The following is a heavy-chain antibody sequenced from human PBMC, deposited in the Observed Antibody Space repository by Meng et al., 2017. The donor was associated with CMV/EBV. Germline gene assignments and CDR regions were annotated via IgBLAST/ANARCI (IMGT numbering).Heavy chain of an antibody. CDR1: GGSISSYY. CDR3: ARVPPPDAFDI. J-gene: IGHJ3*02. V-gene: IGHV4-59*01. CDR2: IYYSGST. Sequence: SETLSLTCTVSGGSISSYYWSWIRQPPGKGLEWIGYIYYSGSTNYNPSLKSRGTITVDTSKNQSSLKLSSVTAADTAVYYCARVPPPDAFDIWGQGTMVTVAS.